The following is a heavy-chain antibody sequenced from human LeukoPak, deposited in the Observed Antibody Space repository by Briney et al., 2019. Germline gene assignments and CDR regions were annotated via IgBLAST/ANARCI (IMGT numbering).Heavy chain of an antibody. CDR2: IYTGGST. D-gene: IGHD1-26*01. J-gene: IGHJ4*02. Sequence: PSETLSLTCTVSGGSISSYYWSWIRQPAGKGLGWIGRIYTGGSTNYNPSLKSRVTMSVDTSKNQFSLKLSSVTAADTAVYYCARGIGSGVPFDYWGQGTLVTVSS. CDR1: GGSISSYY. V-gene: IGHV4-4*07. CDR3: ARGIGSGVPFDY.